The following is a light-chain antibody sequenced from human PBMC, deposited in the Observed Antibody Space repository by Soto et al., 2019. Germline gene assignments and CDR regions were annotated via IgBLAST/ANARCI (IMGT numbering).Light chain of an antibody. V-gene: IGKV3-20*01. J-gene: IGKJ5*01. Sequence: EIVLTQSPGTLSLSPGERATLSCRASQSVTSNYLAWYQQKPGQAPRLLVYGASSRATGISDRFSGSGSGTDFTVTISRLEPEDFAVYYCQHYVSPPITFGQGTRLEIK. CDR2: GAS. CDR3: QHYVSPPIT. CDR1: QSVTSNY.